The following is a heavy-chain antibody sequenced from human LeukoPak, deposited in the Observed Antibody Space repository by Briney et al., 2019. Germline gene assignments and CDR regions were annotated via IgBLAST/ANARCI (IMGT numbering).Heavy chain of an antibody. CDR1: GYSFSSGYY. CDR2: INHTGST. V-gene: IGHV4-38-2*02. J-gene: IGHJ4*02. D-gene: IGHD4-11*01. Sequence: SGTLSLTCAVSGYSFSSGYYWGWIREPPGKGLEWIASINHTGSTYYSASLKSRVTMSLDTSKNQFSLRLRSVTAADTAVYYCARDNYGAFDFWGQGTLVTVSS. CDR3: ARDNYGAFDF.